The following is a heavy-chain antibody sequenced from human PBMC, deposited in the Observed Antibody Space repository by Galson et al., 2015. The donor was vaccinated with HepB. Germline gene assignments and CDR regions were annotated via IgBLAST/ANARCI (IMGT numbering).Heavy chain of an antibody. CDR2: ISSSSSYI. CDR3: ASTDSSGWYVPASSFDY. Sequence: SLRLSCAASGFTFSSYSMNWVRQAPGKGLEWVSSISSSSSYIYYADSVKGRFTISRDNAKNSLYLQMNSLRAEDTAVYYCASTDSSGWYVPASSFDYWGQGTLVTVSS. D-gene: IGHD6-19*01. V-gene: IGHV3-21*01. CDR1: GFTFSSYS. J-gene: IGHJ4*02.